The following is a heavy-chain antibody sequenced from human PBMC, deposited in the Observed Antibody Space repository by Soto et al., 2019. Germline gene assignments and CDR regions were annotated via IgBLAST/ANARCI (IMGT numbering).Heavy chain of an antibody. CDR2: IWYDGSNK. CDR3: ARDWVDCSGGSCYSRSVVYYFDY. J-gene: IGHJ4*02. CDR1: GFTFSSYG. D-gene: IGHD2-15*01. V-gene: IGHV3-33*01. Sequence: GGSLRLSCAASGFTFSSYGMHWARQAPGKGLEWVAVIWYDGSNKYYADSVKGRFTISRDNSKNTLYLQMNSLRAEDTAVYYCARDWVDCSGGSCYSRSVVYYFDYWGQGTLVTVSS.